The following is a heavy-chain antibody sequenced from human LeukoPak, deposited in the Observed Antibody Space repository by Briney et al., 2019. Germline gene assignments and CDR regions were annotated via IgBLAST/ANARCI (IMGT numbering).Heavy chain of an antibody. J-gene: IGHJ4*02. V-gene: IGHV1-2*02. D-gene: IGHD6-19*01. CDR2: INPNIGGT. CDR3: ARGAYSSDLDY. Sequence: ASVKVSCKASGYTFTGYYMHWVRQAPGQGLEWMGWINPNIGGTNYAQKFQGRVTMTRDTSISTAYMELSRLRSDDTAVYYCARGAYSSDLDYWGQGTLVTVSS. CDR1: GYTFTGYY.